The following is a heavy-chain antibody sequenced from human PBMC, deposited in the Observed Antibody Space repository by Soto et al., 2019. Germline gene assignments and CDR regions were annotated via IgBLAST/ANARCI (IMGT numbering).Heavy chain of an antibody. D-gene: IGHD6-6*01. V-gene: IGHV4-38-2*02. J-gene: IGHJ4*02. CDR1: DYSISSGYY. CDR3: ARDDRDSTSPAFDY. CDR2: VYFSGIA. Sequence: SETLSLTCAVSDYSISSGYYWGWIRQTPGKVLEWIGSVYFSGIAYYNPSLKRRVTISVDTSKNELSLNLMSVTAADTAVYYCARDDRDSTSPAFDYWGQGNLVTVSS.